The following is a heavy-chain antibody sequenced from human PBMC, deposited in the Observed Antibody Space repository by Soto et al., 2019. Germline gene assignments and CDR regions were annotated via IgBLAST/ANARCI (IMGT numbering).Heavy chain of an antibody. J-gene: IGHJ4*02. CDR3: ARVLLVGPPEYHS. CDR1: GGSISSGGYY. CDR2: IHYTGSA. D-gene: IGHD1-26*01. V-gene: IGHV4-31*03. Sequence: QVQLQESGPGLVKPSQTLSLTCTVSGGSISSGGYYWSWIRQHPGKGLEWIGYIHYTGSAYYHPFIKSRVTISLDSSKNQFSRKMTSVTAADTAVYYCARVLLVGPPEYHSWRQGTLVTVSS.